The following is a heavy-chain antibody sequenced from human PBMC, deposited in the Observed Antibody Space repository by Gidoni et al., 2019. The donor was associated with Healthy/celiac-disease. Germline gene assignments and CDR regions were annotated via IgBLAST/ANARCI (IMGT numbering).Heavy chain of an antibody. V-gene: IGHV1-8*01. Sequence: QVQLVQSGAEVKKPGASVKVSCKASGYTFTRYDINWVRQATGQGLEWMGWMNPNSGNTGYAQKFQGRVTMTRNTSISTAYMELSSLRSEDTAVYYCARGRYSYGSYYYGMDVWGQGTTVTVSS. J-gene: IGHJ6*02. CDR1: GYTFTRYD. CDR3: ARGRYSYGSYYYGMDV. CDR2: MNPNSGNT. D-gene: IGHD5-18*01.